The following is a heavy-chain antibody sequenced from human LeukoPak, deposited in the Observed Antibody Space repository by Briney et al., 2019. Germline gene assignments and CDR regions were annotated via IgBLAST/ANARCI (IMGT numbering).Heavy chain of an antibody. Sequence: ASVKVSCKASGYTFTSYDINWVRQATGQGLGWMGWMNPNSGNTDYAQRFQGRVTMTRNTSISTAYMELSSLRSEDTAVYYCARVYGDYFSDYWGQGTLVTVSS. CDR2: MNPNSGNT. D-gene: IGHD4-17*01. CDR3: ARVYGDYFSDY. CDR1: GYTFTSYD. V-gene: IGHV1-8*01. J-gene: IGHJ4*02.